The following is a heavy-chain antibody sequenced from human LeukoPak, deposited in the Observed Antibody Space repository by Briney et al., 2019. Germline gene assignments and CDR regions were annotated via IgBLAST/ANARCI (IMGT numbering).Heavy chain of an antibody. D-gene: IGHD3-16*01. CDR2: ISRSGGGT. Sequence: PGGSLRLSCTASGISFPNYAMTWVRQAPGRGLEWVSSISRSGGGTHYADFVRGRFTIFRDNSKKTLFLQMDSLRAEDTAVYYCAKNMILFGGNLYYYSVDVWGQGTTVTVSS. J-gene: IGHJ6*02. V-gene: IGHV3-23*01. CDR1: GISFPNYA. CDR3: AKNMILFGGNLYYYSVDV.